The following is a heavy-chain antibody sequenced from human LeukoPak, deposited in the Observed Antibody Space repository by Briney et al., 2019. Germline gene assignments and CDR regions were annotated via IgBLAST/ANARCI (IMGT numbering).Heavy chain of an antibody. CDR3: ARDVFLFVYYPSHYFDY. CDR1: GGTFSSYA. V-gene: IGHV1-69*13. D-gene: IGHD3-9*01. CDR2: IIPIFGTA. Sequence: WASVKVSCKASGGTFSSYAISWVRQAPGQGLEWMGGIIPIFGTANYAQKFQGRVTITADESTSTAYMELSSLRSEDTAVYYCARDVFLFVYYPSHYFDYWGQGPLATFSS. J-gene: IGHJ4*02.